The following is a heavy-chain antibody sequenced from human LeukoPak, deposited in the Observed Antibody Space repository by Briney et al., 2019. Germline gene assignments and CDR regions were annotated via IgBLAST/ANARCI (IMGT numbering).Heavy chain of an antibody. CDR2: ISGSGGST. D-gene: IGHD3-10*01. J-gene: IGHJ5*02. Sequence: GGSLRVSCAASGYTFSSYAMSWVRQAPGKGLEWVSAISGSGGSTYYADSVKGRFTISRDNSKNTLYLQMNSLRAEDTAVYYCAKAGTILWFGESWGQGTLVTVSS. CDR1: GYTFSSYA. CDR3: AKAGTILWFGES. V-gene: IGHV3-23*01.